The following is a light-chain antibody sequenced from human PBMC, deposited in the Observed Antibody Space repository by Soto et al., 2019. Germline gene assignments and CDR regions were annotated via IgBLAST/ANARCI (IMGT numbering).Light chain of an antibody. V-gene: IGKV3-11*01. CDR2: DAS. CDR1: QSVSSY. J-gene: IGKJ1*01. CDR3: QQRSNWSCT. Sequence: EIVLTQSPATLSCSPGERATLSCRASQSVSSYLAWYQQKPGQAPRLLIYDASNRATGIPARFSGSGSGTDFTLTISSLEPEDFAVYYCQQRSNWSCTFGQGTKVDIK.